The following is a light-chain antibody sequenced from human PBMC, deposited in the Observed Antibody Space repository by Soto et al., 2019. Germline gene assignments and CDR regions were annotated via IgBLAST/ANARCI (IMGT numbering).Light chain of an antibody. CDR1: QSVASSF. V-gene: IGKV3-20*01. Sequence: IVLTQSPGTLSLSPGARATLYCMASQSVASSFIAWFQQKPGQPPRLLLYTASSRAPGIPDRFTASGAGTDFTLTISRLEPEDFAVYYCHKYGPSPLTFGGGTKVEI. CDR2: TAS. J-gene: IGKJ4*01. CDR3: HKYGPSPLT.